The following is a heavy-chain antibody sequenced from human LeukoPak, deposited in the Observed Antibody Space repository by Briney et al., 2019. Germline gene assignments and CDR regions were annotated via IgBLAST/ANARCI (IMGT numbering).Heavy chain of an antibody. V-gene: IGHV3-7*01. CDR2: VNPDGSAK. CDR3: ATYTHWVAGDV. J-gene: IGHJ6*02. Sequence: GGSLRLSGAASGFTFSDSWMSWVRQAPGKGLEWVANVNPDGSAKDYVDSVKGRFTISRDNAGNSLFLQMSSLRAEDTAVYYCATYTHWVAGDVWGQGTTVTVSS. CDR1: GFTFSDSW. D-gene: IGHD3-16*01.